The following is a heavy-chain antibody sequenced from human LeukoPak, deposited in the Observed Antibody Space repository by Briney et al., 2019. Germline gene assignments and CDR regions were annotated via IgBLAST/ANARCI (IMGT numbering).Heavy chain of an antibody. V-gene: IGHV4-39*07. J-gene: IGHJ3*02. CDR2: IYDSGST. CDR3: ARDPVVTQAFDI. CDR1: GGSIRSSYYY. Sequence: SETLSLTCTVSGGSIRSSYYYWGWIRQPPGKRLEWIGSIYDSGSTYYNPSLKSRVTISVDTSKNQFSLKLSSVTAADTAVYYCARDPVVTQAFDIWGQGTMVTVSS. D-gene: IGHD4-23*01.